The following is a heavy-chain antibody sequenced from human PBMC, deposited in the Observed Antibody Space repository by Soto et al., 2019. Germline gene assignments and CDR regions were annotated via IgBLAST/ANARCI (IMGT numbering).Heavy chain of an antibody. CDR2: IYYSGST. V-gene: IGHV4-39*01. Sequence: LETLCLTCTVADGSISSSSYYWGWIRQPPGKGLEWIGSIYYSGSTYYNPSLKSRVTISVDTSKNQFSLKLSSVTAADTAVYYCARQRDIVVVVAANHPKENWFDPWGQGTLVTVSS. J-gene: IGHJ5*02. D-gene: IGHD2-15*01. CDR3: ARQRDIVVVVAANHPKENWFDP. CDR1: DGSISSSSYY.